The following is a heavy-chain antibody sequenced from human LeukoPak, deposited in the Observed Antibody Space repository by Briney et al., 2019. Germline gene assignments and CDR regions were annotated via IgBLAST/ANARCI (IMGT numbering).Heavy chain of an antibody. V-gene: IGHV4-39*01. CDR2: IYSSGST. J-gene: IGHJ6*03. CDR1: GGSISSSSNY. Sequence: SETLSLTCTVSGGSISSSSNYWGWIRQPPGKGLEWFGGIYSSGSTYYNPSLKSRVTISVDTSKNQFSLKLSSVTAADTAVYYCARLPYYYYYMDVWGKGTTVTVSS. CDR3: ARLPYYYYYMDV.